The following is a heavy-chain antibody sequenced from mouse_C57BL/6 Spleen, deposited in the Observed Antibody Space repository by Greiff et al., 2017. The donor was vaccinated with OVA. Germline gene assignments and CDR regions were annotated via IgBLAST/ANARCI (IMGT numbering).Heavy chain of an antibody. J-gene: IGHJ1*03. CDR2: INPNNGGT. CDR1: GYTFTDYN. Sequence: VQLQQSGPELVKPGASVKMSCKASGYTFTDYNMHWVKQSHGQSLEWIGYINPNNGGTSYNQKFKGKATLTVNKSSSTAYMELRSLTSEDSAVYYWAGRLRHYWDFDVWGKGTTVTVSS. CDR3: AGRLRHYWDFDV. D-gene: IGHD2-4*01. V-gene: IGHV1-22*01.